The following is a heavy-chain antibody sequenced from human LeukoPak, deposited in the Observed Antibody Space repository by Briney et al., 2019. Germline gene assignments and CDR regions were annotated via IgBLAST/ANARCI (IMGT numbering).Heavy chain of an antibody. CDR2: INHSGST. Sequence: SETLSLTCAVYGGSFSGYYWSWIRQPPGKGLEWIGEINHSGSTNYNPSLKSRVTISVDTSKNQFSLKLSSVNAADTAVYYCAREATVAGTLWFDPWGQGTLVTVSS. CDR1: GGSFSGYY. V-gene: IGHV4-34*01. D-gene: IGHD6-19*01. CDR3: AREATVAGTLWFDP. J-gene: IGHJ5*02.